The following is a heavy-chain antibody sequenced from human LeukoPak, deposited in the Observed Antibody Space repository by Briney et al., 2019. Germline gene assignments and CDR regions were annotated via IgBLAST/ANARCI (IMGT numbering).Heavy chain of an antibody. Sequence: SETLSLTCTVSGGSISPFYWSWIRQPAGKGLEWIGRLDSSGSTNYNPSLQSRVTMSVDTSKNQFSLKLSSVTAADTAVYYCARHDSSGYPDYWGQGTLVTVSS. CDR1: GGSISPFY. V-gene: IGHV4-4*07. CDR2: LDSSGST. CDR3: ARHDSSGYPDY. J-gene: IGHJ4*02. D-gene: IGHD3-22*01.